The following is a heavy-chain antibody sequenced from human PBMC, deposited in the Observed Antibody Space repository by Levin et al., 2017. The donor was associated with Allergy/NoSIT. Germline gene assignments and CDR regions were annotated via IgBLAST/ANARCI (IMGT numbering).Heavy chain of an antibody. CDR1: GFTFSGYG. Sequence: GGSLRLSCAASGFTFSGYGLHWVRQAPGKGLEWVAVISYDGSNKYYADSVKGRFTISRDNSKNTLYLQMNSLRAEDTAVYYCAKDTTVPRVGYWGQGTQVTV. CDR2: ISYDGSNK. J-gene: IGHJ4*02. CDR3: AKDTTVPRVGY. D-gene: IGHD4-17*01. V-gene: IGHV3-30*18.